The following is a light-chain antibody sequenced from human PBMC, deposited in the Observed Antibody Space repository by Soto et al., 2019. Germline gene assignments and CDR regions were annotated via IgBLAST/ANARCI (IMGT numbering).Light chain of an antibody. J-gene: IGKJ3*01. CDR2: WAS. Sequence: DIVMTQSPDSLAVSLGERATINCKSSQSVLYSSNNKNYLAWYQQKPGQPPKLLIYWASTRESGVPDRFSGSGSGTDFTLTISSLQAEDVAVYYCQQYYSTPLRLTFGPGTKVDIK. CDR3: QQYYSTPLRLT. CDR1: QSVLYSSNNKNY. V-gene: IGKV4-1*01.